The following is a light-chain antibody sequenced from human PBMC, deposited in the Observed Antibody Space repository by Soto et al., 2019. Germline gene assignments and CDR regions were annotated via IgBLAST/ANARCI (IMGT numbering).Light chain of an antibody. CDR2: AAS. CDR1: QIISSY. CDR3: QQSYSTPPWT. V-gene: IGKV1-39*01. Sequence: DIRMTQSPSTLSASVEDRVTITCRASQIISSYLNWYQQKPGKAPKLLIYAASSLQSGVPSRFSGSGSGTDFTLTISSLQPEDFATYYCQQSYSTPPWTFGQGTKVDI. J-gene: IGKJ1*01.